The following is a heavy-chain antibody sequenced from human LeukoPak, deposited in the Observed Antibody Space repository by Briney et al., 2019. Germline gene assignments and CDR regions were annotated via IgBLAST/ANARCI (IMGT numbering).Heavy chain of an antibody. J-gene: IGHJ4*02. CDR2: IIPIFGTA. V-gene: IGHV1-69*05. CDR3: ATDGGRTYYGY. Sequence: ASVKVSCKASGGTFSSYAISWVRQAPGQGLEWMGGIIPIFGTANYAQKFQGRVTMTRDTSTGTVYMELSSLTSEDTAVYYCATDGGRTYYGYWGQGTLVTVSS. D-gene: IGHD3-3*01. CDR1: GGTFSSYA.